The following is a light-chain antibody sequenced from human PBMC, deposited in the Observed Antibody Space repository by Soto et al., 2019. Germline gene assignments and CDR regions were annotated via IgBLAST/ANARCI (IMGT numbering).Light chain of an antibody. CDR1: QSVSSSY. CDR3: QQYGSPPQT. CDR2: GAS. J-gene: IGKJ1*01. V-gene: IGKV3-20*01. Sequence: EIVLTQSPGTLSLSPGERATLSCRASQSVSSSYLAWYQQKPGQAPRLLIYGASSRATGIPDRFSGSVSGTDFTLTISRLEPEDFAVYYCQQYGSPPQTFGQGTKVEIK.